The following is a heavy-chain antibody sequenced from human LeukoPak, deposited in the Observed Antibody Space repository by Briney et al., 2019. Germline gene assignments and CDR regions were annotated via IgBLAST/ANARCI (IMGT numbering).Heavy chain of an antibody. CDR3: ARDARQELLAGGFDF. V-gene: IGHV4-4*07. CDR2: IHASGTT. J-gene: IGHJ4*02. D-gene: IGHD3-10*01. CDR1: GGSLSSNY. Sequence: SETLSLTCTISGGSLSSNYWSWIRQPAGKGLEWIGRIHASGTTNYDPSLKRRLTMSVDTSKNQFSLKLKSVTAADTAVYYCARDARQELLAGGFDFWGQGALVTVSS.